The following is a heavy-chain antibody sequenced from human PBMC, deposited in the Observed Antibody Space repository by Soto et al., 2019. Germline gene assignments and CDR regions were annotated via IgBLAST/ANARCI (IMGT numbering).Heavy chain of an antibody. CDR1: GDSINSSDHY. CDR3: ARAALYNRGHCWFDP. V-gene: IGHV4-31*02. D-gene: IGHD3-10*01. Sequence: SETLSLTCIVSGDSINSSDHYWSWIRQRPGKGLEWMGYIFYVGSAYYNPSLESRVSMSVDTSRNQFSLKLTSVIAADTAVYYCARAALYNRGHCWFDPWGQGTLVTVSS. CDR2: IFYVGSA. J-gene: IGHJ5*02.